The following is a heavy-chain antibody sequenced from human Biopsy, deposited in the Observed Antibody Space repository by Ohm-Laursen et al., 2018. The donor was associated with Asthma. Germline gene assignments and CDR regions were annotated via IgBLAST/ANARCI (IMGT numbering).Heavy chain of an antibody. V-gene: IGHV1-69*13. CDR1: GGTFNTYV. CDR3: ARKAGSCISRTCYSLDF. D-gene: IGHD2-2*01. CDR2: INSVFGTT. Sequence: VKISCKALGGTFNTYVIGWVRQAPGQGLEWMGGINSVFGTTTYPQKFQDRVTITADDSTSTVYMELSSLRSEDAAVYYCARKAGSCISRTCYSLDFWGQGTLVTVSS. J-gene: IGHJ4*02.